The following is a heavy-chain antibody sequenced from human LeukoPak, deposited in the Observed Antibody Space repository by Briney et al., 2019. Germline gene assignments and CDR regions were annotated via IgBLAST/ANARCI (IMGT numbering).Heavy chain of an antibody. D-gene: IGHD1-26*01. CDR1: GYTFTSYD. V-gene: IGHV1-8*03. CDR2: MNPNSGNT. CDR3: ARDLEWEPTLDY. J-gene: IGHJ4*02. Sequence: ASVKVSCKASGYTFTSYDINWVRQATGQGLEWMGWMNPNSGNTGYAQKFQGRVTITRNTSISTAYMELSSLRSEDTAVYYCARDLEWEPTLDYWGQGTLVTVSS.